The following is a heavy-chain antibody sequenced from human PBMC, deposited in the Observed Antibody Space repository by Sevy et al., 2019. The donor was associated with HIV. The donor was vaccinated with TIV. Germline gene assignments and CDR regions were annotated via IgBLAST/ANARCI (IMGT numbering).Heavy chain of an antibody. D-gene: IGHD3-10*01. CDR1: GYNFMSDG. J-gene: IGHJ4*02. CDR2: IGLYNGNA. CDR3: ARVPTYYYGSGTYFDY. Sequence: SSVKVPCKASGYNFMSDGISWVRQAPGQGLEWVGWIGLYNGNAHSAQKLKDRVTMTADTSTSTAYMELRSLRSDDTAVYYCARVPTYYYGSGTYFDYWGQGTLVTVSS. V-gene: IGHV1-18*01.